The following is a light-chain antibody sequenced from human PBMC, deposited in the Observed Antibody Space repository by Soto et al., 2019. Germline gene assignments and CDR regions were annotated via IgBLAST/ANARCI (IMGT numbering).Light chain of an antibody. CDR1: STNIGRNT. CDR3: AAWDDSRTAWA. CDR2: SSD. J-gene: IGLJ3*02. V-gene: IGLV1-44*01. Sequence: QSVLTQPPSASGTPGQRVTISCSGSSTNIGRNTVKWYQQLPGTAPKLLIGSSDQRPSGVPNRFSGSQSGTSASLAISGLQSEDEVDYICAAWDDSRTAWAFGGGTKLTVL.